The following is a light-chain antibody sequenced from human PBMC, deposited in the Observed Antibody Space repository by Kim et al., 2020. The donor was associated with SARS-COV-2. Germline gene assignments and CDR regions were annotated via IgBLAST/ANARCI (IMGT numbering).Light chain of an antibody. Sequence: QSITLSCTGTSSDVVSYNLVSWYQQHPGKAPKLMIYEGSKRPSGVSNRFSGSKSGNTASLTISGLQAEDEADYYCCSYAGSSTHVVFGGGTQLTVL. V-gene: IGLV2-23*01. CDR1: SSDVVSYNL. J-gene: IGLJ2*01. CDR3: CSYAGSSTHVV. CDR2: EGS.